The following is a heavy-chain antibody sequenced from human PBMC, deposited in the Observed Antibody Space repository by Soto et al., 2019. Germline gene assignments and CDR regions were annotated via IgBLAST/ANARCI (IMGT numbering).Heavy chain of an antibody. Sequence: PSETLSLICTVSGGSISSDDYYWSWIRQPPGKGLEWIGYIYYSGYTFDNPSLTSRVTLSVDTSKNQFSLKLTSVTAADTAVYYCARVGAGAAAGTGYYYGMDVWGQGTTVTVSS. J-gene: IGHJ6*02. D-gene: IGHD6-13*01. V-gene: IGHV4-30-4*01. CDR2: IYYSGYT. CDR3: ARVGAGAAAGTGYYYGMDV. CDR1: GGSISSDDYY.